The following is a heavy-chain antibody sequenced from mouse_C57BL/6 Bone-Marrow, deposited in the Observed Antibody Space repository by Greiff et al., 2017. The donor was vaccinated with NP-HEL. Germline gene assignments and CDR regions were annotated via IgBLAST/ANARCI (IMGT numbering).Heavy chain of an antibody. D-gene: IGHD1-1*01. Sequence: VQLQQSDAELVKPGASVKISCKVSGYTFTDHTIHWMKQRPEQGLEWIGYIYPRDGSTKYNEKFKGKATLTADKSSSTAYMQLNSLTSEDSAVYCCVRFPSYYYCSRCPWFAHWGQGTLVTVSA. V-gene: IGHV1-78*01. J-gene: IGHJ3*01. CDR1: GYTFTDHT. CDR3: VRFPSYYYCSRCPWFAH. CDR2: IYPRDGST.